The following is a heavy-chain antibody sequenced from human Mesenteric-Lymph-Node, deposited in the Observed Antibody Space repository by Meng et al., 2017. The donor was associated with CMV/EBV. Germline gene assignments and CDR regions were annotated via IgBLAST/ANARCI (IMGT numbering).Heavy chain of an antibody. CDR3: ARVGWVVAMWPVDWFDP. V-gene: IGHV1-2*02. CDR1: GHTFTGYY. Sequence: ASVKVSCKASGHTFTGYYMHWVRQAPGQGLEWMGWINPNSGGTNYAQKFQGRVTMTRDTSISTAYMELSRLRSDDTAVYYCARVGWVVAMWPVDWFDPWGQGTLVTVSS. CDR2: INPNSGGT. D-gene: IGHD2-15*01. J-gene: IGHJ5*02.